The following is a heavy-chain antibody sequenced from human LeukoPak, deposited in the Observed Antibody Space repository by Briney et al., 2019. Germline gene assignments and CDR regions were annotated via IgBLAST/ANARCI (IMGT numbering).Heavy chain of an antibody. D-gene: IGHD3-10*01. V-gene: IGHV3-33*08. Sequence: PGGSLRLSCAASGFTFSSYGMHWVRQAPGKGLEWVAVIWYDGSNKYYADSVKGRFTISRDNSKNTLYLQMNSLRAEDTAVYYCARDAYRTRYGLLWFGESPAWGQGTLVTVSS. CDR3: ARDAYRTRYGLLWFGESPA. CDR1: GFTFSSYG. J-gene: IGHJ4*02. CDR2: IWYDGSNK.